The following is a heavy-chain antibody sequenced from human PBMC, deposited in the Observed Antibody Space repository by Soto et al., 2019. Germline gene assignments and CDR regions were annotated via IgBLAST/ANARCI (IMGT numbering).Heavy chain of an antibody. Sequence: QITLKESGPTLVKPTQTLTLTCTFSGFSLTTYGVGVGWVRQPPGKALEWLALIYWDDDKRYSPSLRSRLTITKDTSKNHVVLTMTSMDPVDTATYYCAHRLTLNSDWNYGRFDYWGQGTLVTVS. J-gene: IGHJ4*02. CDR2: IYWDDDK. D-gene: IGHD1-7*01. CDR3: AHRLTLNSDWNYGRFDY. V-gene: IGHV2-5*02. CDR1: GFSLTTYGVG.